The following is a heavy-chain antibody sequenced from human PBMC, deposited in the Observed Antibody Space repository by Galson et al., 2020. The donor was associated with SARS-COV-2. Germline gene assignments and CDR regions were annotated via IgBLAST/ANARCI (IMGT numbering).Heavy chain of an antibody. CDR2: LSGGHTT. Sequence: GESLKLSCAASGFTFSSFAMSWVRQAPAKGLELVSALSGGHTTYYADSVKGRFTISRDNARNTVSLEMNNLRVEDTAAYYCARSAYCGGDCASTFDDSSPPFVWGQGSLVTVSS. D-gene: IGHD2-21*01. CDR3: ARSAYCGGDCASTFDDSSPPFV. CDR1: GFTFSSFA. V-gene: IGHV3-23*01. J-gene: IGHJ4*02.